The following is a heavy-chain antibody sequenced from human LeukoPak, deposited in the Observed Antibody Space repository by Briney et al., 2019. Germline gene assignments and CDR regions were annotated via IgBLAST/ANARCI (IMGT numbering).Heavy chain of an antibody. D-gene: IGHD3-22*01. Sequence: GGSLRLSCAASGCTFSMYWMHWVRQAPGKGLVWVSRIKSDGSTNYADSVKGRFTISRDNAKNTVSLQMNSLRPEDTGVYYCTRAPSEIGGYYPEYFRHWGQGTLVTVSS. CDR1: GCTFSMYW. CDR2: IKSDGST. V-gene: IGHV3-74*01. J-gene: IGHJ1*01. CDR3: TRAPSEIGGYYPEYFRH.